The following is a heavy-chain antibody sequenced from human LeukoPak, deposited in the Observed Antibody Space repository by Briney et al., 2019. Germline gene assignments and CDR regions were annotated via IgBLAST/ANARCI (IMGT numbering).Heavy chain of an antibody. CDR1: DGSISSYY. J-gene: IGHJ4*02. V-gene: IGHV4-59*08. CDR2: NYYSGST. D-gene: IGHD6-13*01. Sequence: SETLSLTCTVSDGSISSYYWSWIRQPPGKGPEWIGYNYYSGSTNYNPSLKSRVTISVDTSKNQFSLKLSSVTAADTAVYYCARRGRGSSWYDYWGQGTLVTVSS. CDR3: ARRGRGSSWYDY.